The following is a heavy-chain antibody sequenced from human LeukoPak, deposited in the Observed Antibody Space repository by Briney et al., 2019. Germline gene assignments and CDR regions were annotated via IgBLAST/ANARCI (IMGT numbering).Heavy chain of an antibody. CDR2: IYSGGST. CDR1: GFTVSSNY. Sequence: GGSLRLSCAASGFTVSSNYMSWVRQAPGKGLEWVSVIYSGGSTYYADSVKGRFTISRDNSKNTLYLQMNSLRAEDTAVYCCARYRGSGPYYYYYYMDVWGKGTTVTVSS. V-gene: IGHV3-53*01. D-gene: IGHD1-26*01. J-gene: IGHJ6*03. CDR3: ARYRGSGPYYYYYYMDV.